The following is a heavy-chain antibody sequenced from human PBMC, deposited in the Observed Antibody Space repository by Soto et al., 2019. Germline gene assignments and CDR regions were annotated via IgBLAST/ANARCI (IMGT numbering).Heavy chain of an antibody. D-gene: IGHD1-26*01. CDR3: ARDGGGSGSLNDAFDI. CDR1: GDSVSSNSAA. Sequence: SQTLSLTCAISGDSVSSNSAAWNWIRQSPSRGLEWLGRTYYRSKWYNDYAVSVKSRITINPDTSKNQFSLQLNSVTPEDTAVYYCARDGGGSGSLNDAFDIWGQGTMVTVSS. CDR2: TYYRSKWYN. V-gene: IGHV6-1*01. J-gene: IGHJ3*02.